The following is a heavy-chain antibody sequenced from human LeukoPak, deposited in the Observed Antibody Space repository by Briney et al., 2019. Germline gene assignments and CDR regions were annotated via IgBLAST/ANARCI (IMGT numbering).Heavy chain of an antibody. CDR3: ARCVAAIDY. J-gene: IGHJ4*02. CDR1: GFTFSSYW. Sequence: GGSLRLSCAASGFTFSSYWMTWVRQAPGKGLEWVVNIKQDGSDKAYVDSVKGRFTISRDNAKNSLYLQMNSLRAEDTAVYYCARCVAAIDYWGQGTLVTVSS. V-gene: IGHV3-7*05. D-gene: IGHD5-18*01. CDR2: IKQDGSDK.